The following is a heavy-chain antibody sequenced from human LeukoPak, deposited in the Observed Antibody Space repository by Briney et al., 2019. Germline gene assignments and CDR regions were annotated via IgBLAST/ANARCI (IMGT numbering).Heavy chain of an antibody. CDR3: AGAKYCSGGSCLGFDY. CDR2: IYTSGST. V-gene: IGHV4-4*07. CDR1: GGSISSYY. D-gene: IGHD2-15*01. J-gene: IGHJ4*02. Sequence: SETLSLTCTVSGGSISSYYWSWIRQPAGKGPEWIGRIYTSGSTNYNPSLKSRVTMSVDTSKNQFSLKLSSVTAADTAVYYCAGAKYCSGGSCLGFDYWGQGTLVTVSS.